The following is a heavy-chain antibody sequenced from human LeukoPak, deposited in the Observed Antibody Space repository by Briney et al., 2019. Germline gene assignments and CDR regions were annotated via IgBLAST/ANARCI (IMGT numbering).Heavy chain of an antibody. CDR1: GYTFTSYY. V-gene: IGHV1-46*01. CDR3: ARESRDFWSGYRSNYFDY. D-gene: IGHD3-3*01. J-gene: IGHJ4*02. Sequence: ASVKVSCKASGYTFTSYYMHWVRQAPGQGLEWMGIINPSGGSTSYAQKFQGRVTMTRDTSTSTVYMELSSLRSEDTAVYYCARESRDFWSGYRSNYFDYWGQGTLVTVSS. CDR2: INPSGGST.